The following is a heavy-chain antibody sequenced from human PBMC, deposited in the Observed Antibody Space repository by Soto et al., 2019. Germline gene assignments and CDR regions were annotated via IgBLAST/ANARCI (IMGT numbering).Heavy chain of an antibody. V-gene: IGHV1-46*01. CDR2: INPSGGSI. Sequence: ASVKVSCKASGYTFTTYYIHWVRQAPGQGLEWMGVINPSGGSINYAQKFQGRVTMTRDTSTSTVYMELSSLRSEDTAVYYCAALGDCGGDCYASYFDYWGQGTLVTVSS. D-gene: IGHD2-21*02. CDR1: GYTFTTYY. J-gene: IGHJ4*02. CDR3: AALGDCGGDCYASYFDY.